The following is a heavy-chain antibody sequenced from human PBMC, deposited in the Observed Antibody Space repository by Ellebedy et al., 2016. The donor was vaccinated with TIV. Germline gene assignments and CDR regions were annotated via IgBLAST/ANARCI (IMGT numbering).Heavy chain of an antibody. CDR3: AKAPVTYSSGWNYFDY. D-gene: IGHD6-19*01. Sequence: GESLKISCAASGFTFDDHTMHWVRQAPGKGLEWVSLISWDGGSTYYTDSVKGRFTISRDDSKNSLYLQMNSLRSEDTALYYCAKAPVTYSSGWNYFDYWGQGTLVTVSS. V-gene: IGHV3-43*01. J-gene: IGHJ4*02. CDR1: GFTFDDHT. CDR2: ISWDGGST.